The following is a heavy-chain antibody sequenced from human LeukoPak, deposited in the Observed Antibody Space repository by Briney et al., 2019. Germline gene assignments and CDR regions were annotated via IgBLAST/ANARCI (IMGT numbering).Heavy chain of an antibody. D-gene: IGHD3-22*01. CDR1: GYTFTGYY. Sequence: GASVKVSCKASGYTFTGYYMHWVRQAPGQGLEWMGWINPNSGGTNYAQKFQGRVTMTRDTSISTAYMELSRLRSDDTAVYYCARDRLVLRGYGTLHFDYWGQGTLVTVSS. V-gene: IGHV1-2*02. CDR2: INPNSGGT. CDR3: ARDRLVLRGYGTLHFDY. J-gene: IGHJ4*02.